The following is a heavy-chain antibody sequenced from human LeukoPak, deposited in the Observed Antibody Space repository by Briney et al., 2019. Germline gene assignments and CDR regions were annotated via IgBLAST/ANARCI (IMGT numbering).Heavy chain of an antibody. CDR1: GGSINTRSYY. D-gene: IGHD3-9*01. Sequence: ETLSLTCTVSGGSINTRSYYWGWVRQAPGKGLEWVSAISGSGGSTYYADSVKGRFTISRDNSKNTLYLQMNSLRAEDTAVYYCAKDGLAYYDILTGYYVFDIWGQGTMVTVSS. CDR2: ISGSGGST. CDR3: AKDGLAYYDILTGYYVFDI. V-gene: IGHV3-23*01. J-gene: IGHJ3*02.